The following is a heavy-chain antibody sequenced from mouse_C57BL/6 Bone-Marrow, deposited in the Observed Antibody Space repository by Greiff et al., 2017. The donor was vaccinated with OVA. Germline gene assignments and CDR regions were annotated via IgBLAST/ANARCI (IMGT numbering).Heavy chain of an antibody. CDR1: GFTFTDYY. Sequence: EVQGVESGGGLVQPGGSLSLSCAASGFTFTDYYMSWVRQPPGKALEWLGFIRNKANGYTTEYSASVKGRFTISRDNSQSILYLQMNALRAEDSATYYCSRYPHYGSSPDWFAYWGQGTLVTVSA. D-gene: IGHD1-1*01. V-gene: IGHV7-3*01. J-gene: IGHJ3*01. CDR3: SRYPHYGSSPDWFAY. CDR2: IRNKANGYTT.